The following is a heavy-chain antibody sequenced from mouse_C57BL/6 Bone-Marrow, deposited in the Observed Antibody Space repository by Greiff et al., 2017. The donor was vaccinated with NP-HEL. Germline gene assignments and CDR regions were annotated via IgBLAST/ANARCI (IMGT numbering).Heavy chain of an antibody. V-gene: IGHV5-9-1*02. CDR3: TRDRSYFDV. CDR2: ISSGGDYI. J-gene: IGHJ1*03. Sequence: DVMLVESGEGLVKPGGSLKLSCAASGFTFSSYAMSWVRQTPEKRLEWVAYISSGGDYIYYADTVKGRFTISRDNARNTLYLQMSSLKSEDTAMYYCTRDRSYFDVWGTGTTVTVSS. CDR1: GFTFSSYA.